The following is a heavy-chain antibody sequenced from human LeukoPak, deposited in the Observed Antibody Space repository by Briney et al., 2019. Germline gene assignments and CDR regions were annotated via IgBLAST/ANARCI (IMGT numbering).Heavy chain of an antibody. D-gene: IGHD3/OR15-3a*01. CDR1: GFTFSSYA. J-gene: IGHJ3*02. CDR3: AVDSNDAFDI. CDR2: ISYDGSNK. V-gene: IGHV3-30-3*01. Sequence: GGSLRLSCAASGFTFSSYAMHWVRQAPGKGLEWVAVISYDGSNKYYADSVKGRFTISRDNSKNTLYLQMNSLRAEDTAVYYCAVDSNDAFDIWGQGTMVTVSS.